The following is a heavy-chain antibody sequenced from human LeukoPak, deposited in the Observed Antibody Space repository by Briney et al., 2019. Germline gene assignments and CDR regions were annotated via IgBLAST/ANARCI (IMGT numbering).Heavy chain of an antibody. CDR2: IKEDGSEK. D-gene: IGHD1-26*01. CDR1: GFTLSRYW. V-gene: IGHV3-7*01. J-gene: IGHJ4*02. Sequence: GGSLRLSCAASGFTLSRYWMSWVRQAPGKGLEWVANIKEDGSEKYYVDSVKGRFTISRDNAKNSLYLQMNNLRADDTAVYYCARDRSGSYPYYFDYWGQGTVVTVSS. CDR3: ARDRSGSYPYYFDY.